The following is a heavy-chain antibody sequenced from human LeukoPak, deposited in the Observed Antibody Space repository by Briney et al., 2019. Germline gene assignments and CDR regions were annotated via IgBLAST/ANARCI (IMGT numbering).Heavy chain of an antibody. D-gene: IGHD3-10*01. CDR3: ARRAMVRGVTTRYNWFDP. J-gene: IGHJ5*02. Sequence: LETLSLTCTVSGYSISSGYYWGWIRQPPGKGLEWIGSIYHSGSTYYNPSLKSRVTISVDTSKNQFSLKLSSVTAADTAVYYCARRAMVRGVTTRYNWFDPWGQGTLVTVSS. CDR2: IYHSGST. V-gene: IGHV4-38-2*02. CDR1: GYSISSGYY.